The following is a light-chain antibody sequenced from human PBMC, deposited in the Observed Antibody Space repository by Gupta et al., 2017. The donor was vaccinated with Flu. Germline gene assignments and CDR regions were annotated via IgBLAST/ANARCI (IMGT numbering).Light chain of an antibody. CDR1: SSDVGGYNS. V-gene: IGLV2-8*01. CDR2: EVT. Sequence: QSALTQPPSASGSPGQSVTISCPGTSSDVGGYNSVSWYQQHPGKAPKLLIYEVTKRPSGVPDRFSGSKSGNTASLTVAGLLAEDEADYYCSSYGGSNNLIFGGGTKVTVL. CDR3: SSYGGSNNLI. J-gene: IGLJ2*01.